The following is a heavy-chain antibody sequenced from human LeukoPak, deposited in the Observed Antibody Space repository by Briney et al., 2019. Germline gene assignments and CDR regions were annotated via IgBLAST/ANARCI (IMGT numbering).Heavy chain of an antibody. CDR2: IYTSGST. CDR1: GGSISSYY. Sequence: PSETLSLTCTVSGGSISSYYWSWIRQPAGKGLEWIGRIYTSGSTNYNPSFKSRVTMSVDTSKNQFSLKLSSVTAADTAVYYCARERFLEWSRYYYYYYYMDVWGKGTTVTVSS. V-gene: IGHV4-4*07. CDR3: ARERFLEWSRYYYYYYYMDV. D-gene: IGHD3-3*01. J-gene: IGHJ6*03.